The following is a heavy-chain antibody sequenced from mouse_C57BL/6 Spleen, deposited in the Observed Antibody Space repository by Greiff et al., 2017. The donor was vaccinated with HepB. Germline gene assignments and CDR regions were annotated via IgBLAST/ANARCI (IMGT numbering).Heavy chain of an antibody. CDR3: ARRRVWDFDV. V-gene: IGHV1-50*01. Sequence: QVQLQQPGAELVKPGASVKLSCKASGYTFTSYWMQWVKQRPGQGLEWIGEIDPSDSYTNYNQKFKGKATLTVDTSSSTAYMQLSSLTSEDSAVYYCARRRVWDFDVWGTGTTVTVSS. CDR2: IDPSDSYT. CDR1: GYTFTSYW. J-gene: IGHJ1*03.